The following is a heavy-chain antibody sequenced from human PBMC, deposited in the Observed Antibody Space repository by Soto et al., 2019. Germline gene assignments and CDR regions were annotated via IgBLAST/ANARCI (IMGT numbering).Heavy chain of an antibody. D-gene: IGHD3-3*01. CDR2: MNPNSGNT. J-gene: IGHJ4*02. CDR3: ARSERITIFGVVIRGDYFDY. Sequence: RASVKVSCKASGYTFTSYDINWVRQATGQGLEWMGWMNPNSGNTGYAQKFQGRVTMTRNTSISTAYMELSSLRSEDTAVYYCARSERITIFGVVIRGDYFDYWGQGTQVTVSS. CDR1: GYTFTSYD. V-gene: IGHV1-8*01.